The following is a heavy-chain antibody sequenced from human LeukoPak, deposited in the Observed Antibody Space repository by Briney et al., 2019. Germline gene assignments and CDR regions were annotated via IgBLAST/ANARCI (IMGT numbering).Heavy chain of an antibody. CDR1: GFMFSSYG. Sequence: GGSLILSCAASGFMFSSYGMSWVRQAPGKGLEWVANIEQDGSEKYYVDSVKGRFTISRDNAKNSLYLQMNSLRAEDTAVYYCARDLHYGDYVDNWFDPWGQGTLVTVSS. CDR2: IEQDGSEK. D-gene: IGHD4-17*01. V-gene: IGHV3-7*04. J-gene: IGHJ5*02. CDR3: ARDLHYGDYVDNWFDP.